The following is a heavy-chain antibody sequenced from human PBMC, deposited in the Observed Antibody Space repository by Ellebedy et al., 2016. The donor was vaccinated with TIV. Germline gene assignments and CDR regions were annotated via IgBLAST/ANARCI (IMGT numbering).Heavy chain of an antibody. CDR3: ARDSCSGGSCYDWFDP. D-gene: IGHD2-15*01. J-gene: IGHJ5*02. CDR1: GYTFTGYY. Sequence: AASVKVSCKASGYTFTGYYMHWVRQAPGQGLEWMGWINPNSGGTNYAQKFQGRVTMTRDTSISTAYMELSRLRSDDTAVYYCARDSCSGGSCYDWFDPWGQGTLVTVSS. CDR2: INPNSGGT. V-gene: IGHV1-2*02.